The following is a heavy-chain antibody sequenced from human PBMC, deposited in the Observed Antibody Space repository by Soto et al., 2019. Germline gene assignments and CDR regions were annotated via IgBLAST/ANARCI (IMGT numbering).Heavy chain of an antibody. Sequence: SVSNAWMNWVRQAPGKGLEWVGRIKSKTDGGTTDYAAPVKGRFTISRDDSKNTLYLQMNSLKTEDTAVYYCTTRYVSGSYYYYYGMDVWGQGTTVTVSS. D-gene: IGHD3-10*01. CDR2: IKSKTDGGTT. CDR1: SVSNAW. V-gene: IGHV3-15*07. J-gene: IGHJ6*02. CDR3: TTRYVSGSYYYYYGMDV.